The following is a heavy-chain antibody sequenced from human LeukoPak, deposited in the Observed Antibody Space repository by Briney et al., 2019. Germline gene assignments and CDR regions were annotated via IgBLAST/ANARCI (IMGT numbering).Heavy chain of an antibody. CDR3: ARIGDGYNYYYFDS. CDR2: VFYSGST. Sequence: PSETLSLTCAVSGGSISSSNWWSWVRQPPGKGLEWIGYVFYSGSTKYNPSLKSRVTISVDTSKNQFSLKLSSVTAADTAVYYCARIGDGYNYYYFDSWGQGTLVTVSS. D-gene: IGHD5-24*01. CDR1: GGSISSSNW. V-gene: IGHV4-4*02. J-gene: IGHJ4*02.